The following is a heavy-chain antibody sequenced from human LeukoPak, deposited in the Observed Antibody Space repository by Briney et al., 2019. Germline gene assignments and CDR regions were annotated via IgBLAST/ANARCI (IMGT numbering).Heavy chain of an antibody. CDR3: AKPGGESGDYHIIDY. Sequence: GGSLRLSCAASGFTFSSYGMHWVRQAPGKGLEWVAVISYDGSNKYYADSVKGRFTISRDKSKNTLYLQMNSLRAEDTAVYYCAKPGGESGDYHIIDYWGQGTLVTVSS. V-gene: IGHV3-30*18. CDR2: ISYDGSNK. D-gene: IGHD4-17*01. J-gene: IGHJ4*02. CDR1: GFTFSSYG.